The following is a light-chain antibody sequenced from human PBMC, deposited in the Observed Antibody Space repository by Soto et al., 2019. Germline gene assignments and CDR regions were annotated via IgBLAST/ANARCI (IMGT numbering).Light chain of an antibody. CDR2: SNI. Sequence: QSVLTQSPSVSGAPGQRVTISCTGSSPNIGAGYDVHWYQQLPGKAPKLLIYSNINRPSGVPDRFSGSRSGTSASLAITGLQAEDEADYYCQSYDSSLSGHYVFGTGTKVTVL. V-gene: IGLV1-40*01. J-gene: IGLJ1*01. CDR3: QSYDSSLSGHYV. CDR1: SPNIGAGYD.